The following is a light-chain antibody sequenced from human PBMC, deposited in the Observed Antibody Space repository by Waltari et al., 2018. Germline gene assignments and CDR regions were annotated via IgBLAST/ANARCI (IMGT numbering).Light chain of an antibody. CDR2: DAP. V-gene: IGKV3-11*01. J-gene: IGKJ4*01. CDR1: QSVSSD. CDR3: QQRSNWPLT. Sequence: ELVLTQSPATLSFSPGERATLSCRASQSVSSDLAWYQQKPGQAPRPLIYDAPNRATGIPARFSGSGSGTDFTLTISSLEPEDFAVYYCQQRSNWPLTFGGGTKVEIK.